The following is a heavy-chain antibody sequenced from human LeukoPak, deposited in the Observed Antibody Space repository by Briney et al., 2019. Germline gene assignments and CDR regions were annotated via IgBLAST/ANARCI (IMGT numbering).Heavy chain of an antibody. CDR3: ARSLRDWYKDY. D-gene: IGHD6-19*01. CDR1: GYTFTHYG. V-gene: IGHV1-8*02. Sequence: ASVKVSCKTSGYTFTHYGISWVRQAPGQGLEWMGWMNPNSGNTAYAQKFQGRVTMTRDTSIYMELSSLRSEDTAVYYCARSLRDWYKDYWGQGTLVTVSS. CDR2: MNPNSGNT. J-gene: IGHJ4*02.